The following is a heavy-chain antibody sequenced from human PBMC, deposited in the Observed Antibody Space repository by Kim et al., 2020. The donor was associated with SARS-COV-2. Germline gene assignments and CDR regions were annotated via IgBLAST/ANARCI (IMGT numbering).Heavy chain of an antibody. J-gene: IGHJ4*02. CDR3: ARGRLYYYGSGSYSLDY. Sequence: LKSRVTISVDTSKNQFSLKLSSVTAADTAVYYCARGRLYYYGSGSYSLDYWGQGTLVTVSS. V-gene: IGHV4-59*09. D-gene: IGHD3-10*01.